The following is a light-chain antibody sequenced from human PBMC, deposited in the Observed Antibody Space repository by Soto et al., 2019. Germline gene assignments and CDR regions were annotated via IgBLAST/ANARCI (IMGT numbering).Light chain of an antibody. CDR1: SSDLGSYNL. CDR2: EVS. CDR3: CSYAGSRTPLI. Sequence: QSVLTQAASLSVSPGQSITIPPTEPSSDLGSYNLVSWYQQHPGKAPKLMIYEVSKRPSGLSNRFSGSKSGNTASLTISGLQAEDEADYYCCSYAGSRTPLIFGTGTKVTVL. V-gene: IGLV2-23*02. J-gene: IGLJ1*01.